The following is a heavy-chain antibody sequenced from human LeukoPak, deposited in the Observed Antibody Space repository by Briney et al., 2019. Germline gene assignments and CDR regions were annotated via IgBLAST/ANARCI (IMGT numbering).Heavy chain of an antibody. V-gene: IGHV4-39*01. Sequence: GSTYYSGRTYYNPSLKSRVTISVDTSKNQFSLNLSSVTAADTAVYYCASPSSGYYFGAFDIWGQGTLVTVSS. D-gene: IGHD3-22*01. CDR2: TYYSGRT. J-gene: IGHJ3*02. CDR3: ASPSSGYYFGAFDI.